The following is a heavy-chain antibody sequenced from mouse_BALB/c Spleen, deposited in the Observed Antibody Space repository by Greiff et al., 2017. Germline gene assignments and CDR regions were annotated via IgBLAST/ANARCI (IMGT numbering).Heavy chain of an antibody. CDR3: ARDRSYYVSSYLAY. CDR2: ISDGGSYT. V-gene: IGHV5-4*02. CDR1: GFNFSDYY. J-gene: IGHJ3*01. Sequence: DVQLVQSGGGLVKPGGSLKLSCAASGFNFSDYYMYWVRQTPEKRLEWVATISDGGSYTYYPDSVKGRFTISRDNAKNNLYLQMSSLKSEDTAMYYCARDRSYYVSSYLAYWGQGTLVTVSA. D-gene: IGHD1-1*01.